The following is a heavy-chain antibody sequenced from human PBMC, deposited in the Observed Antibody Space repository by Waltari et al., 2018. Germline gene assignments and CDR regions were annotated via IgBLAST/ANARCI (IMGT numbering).Heavy chain of an antibody. CDR1: GGSISRGGYS. CDR3: ARAGYSYGLED. D-gene: IGHD5-18*01. CDR2: IYHSGST. Sequence: QLQLQESGSGLVTPSQTLSLTCAVSGGSISRGGYSWSWIRQPPGKGLEWIGYIYHSGSTYYNPSLKSRVTISVDRSKNQFSLKLSSVTAADTAVYYCARAGYSYGLEDWGQGTLVTVSS. J-gene: IGHJ4*02. V-gene: IGHV4-30-2*01.